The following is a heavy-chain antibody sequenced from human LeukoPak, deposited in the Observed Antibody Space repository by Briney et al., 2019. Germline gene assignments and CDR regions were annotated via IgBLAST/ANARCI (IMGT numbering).Heavy chain of an antibody. V-gene: IGHV3-23*01. CDR1: GFTFSSYA. J-gene: IGHJ5*02. CDR3: AKGAPHVVVVAATWFDP. CDR2: ISGSGGST. Sequence: GGSLRLSCAASGFTFSSYAMSWVRQAPGKGLEWVSAISGSGGSTYYADSVKGRFTISRDNSKNTLYLQMNSLRAEDTAVYYCAKGAPHVVVVAATWFDPWGQGTLVTVSS. D-gene: IGHD2-15*01.